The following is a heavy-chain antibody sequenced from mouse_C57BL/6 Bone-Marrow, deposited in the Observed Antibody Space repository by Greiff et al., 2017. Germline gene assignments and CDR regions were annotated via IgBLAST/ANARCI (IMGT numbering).Heavy chain of an antibody. D-gene: IGHD1-1*01. Sequence: EVQLVESGAGLVKPGGSLKLSCAASGFTFSSYSMSWVRQTPEKRLEWVAYISSGGDYIYYADTVKGRFTISRDNARNTLYMQMSSLKSEDTAMYYCTRDNYYGSRPDYFDYWGQGTTLTVSS. CDR2: ISSGGDYI. CDR3: TRDNYYGSRPDYFDY. J-gene: IGHJ2*01. CDR1: GFTFSSYS. V-gene: IGHV5-9-1*02.